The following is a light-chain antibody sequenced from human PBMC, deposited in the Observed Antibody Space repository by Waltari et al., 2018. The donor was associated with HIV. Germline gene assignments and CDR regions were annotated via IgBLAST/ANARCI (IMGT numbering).Light chain of an antibody. V-gene: IGLV3-19*01. CDR3: NSRDSSGNHLVV. CDR2: GKN. CDR1: SLRSYY. Sequence: SSELTQDPAVSVALGQTVRITCQGDSLRSYYASWYQQKPGQAPVLVIYGKNNRPSGFQDRFSGSSSGNTASLTITGAQAEDEADYYCNSRDSSGNHLVVFGGGTKLTVL. J-gene: IGLJ2*01.